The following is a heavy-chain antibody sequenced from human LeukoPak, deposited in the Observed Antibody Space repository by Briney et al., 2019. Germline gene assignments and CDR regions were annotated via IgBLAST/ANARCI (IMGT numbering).Heavy chain of an antibody. CDR3: AKDTLDYYYGSGSQY. Sequence: GGSLRLSCAASGFTFSSYGMHWVRQAPGKGLEWVSYIGSSSSTIYYADSVKGRFTISRDNAKNSLYLQMNSLRAEDTAVYYCAKDTLDYYYGSGSQYWGQGTLVTVSS. CDR2: IGSSSSTI. CDR1: GFTFSSYG. D-gene: IGHD3-10*01. V-gene: IGHV3-48*04. J-gene: IGHJ4*02.